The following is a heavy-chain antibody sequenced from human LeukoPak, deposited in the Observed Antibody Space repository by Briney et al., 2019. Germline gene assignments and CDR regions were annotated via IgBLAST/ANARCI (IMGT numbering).Heavy chain of an antibody. V-gene: IGHV1-46*01. J-gene: IGHJ4*02. CDR3: ARSFGQWLVLDY. Sequence: ASVRVSCKTSGYSFTSYYIHWVRQAPGQGLEWMGMINPSGGSTNYAQTFQGRVTMTRDTSISTAYMELSRLRSDDTAVYYCARSFGQWLVLDYWGQGTLVTVSS. D-gene: IGHD6-19*01. CDR1: GYSFTSYY. CDR2: INPSGGST.